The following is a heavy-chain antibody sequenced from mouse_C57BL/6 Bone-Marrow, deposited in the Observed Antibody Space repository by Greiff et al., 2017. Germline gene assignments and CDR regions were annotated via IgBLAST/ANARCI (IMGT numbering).Heavy chain of an antibody. CDR2: IHPNSGST. V-gene: IGHV1-64*01. D-gene: IGHD1-3*01. Sequence: QVQLQQLGAELVKPGASVKLSCKASGYTFTSYWMHWVKQRPGQGLEWIGMIHPNSGSTNYNEKFKSKATLTVDKSSSTAYMQLSSLTSEDSAVYYCARSSNPYKDAMDYWGQGTSVTVSS. J-gene: IGHJ4*01. CDR3: ARSSNPYKDAMDY. CDR1: GYTFTSYW.